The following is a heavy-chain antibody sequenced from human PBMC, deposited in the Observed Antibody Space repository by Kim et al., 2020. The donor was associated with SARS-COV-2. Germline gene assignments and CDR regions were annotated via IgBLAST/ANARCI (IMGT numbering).Heavy chain of an antibody. Sequence: GGSLRLSCAASGFTFSSYAMSWVRQAPGKGLEWVSAIGGSGGSTYYADSVKGRFTISRDNSKNTMYLQMNSLRAGDTAVYYCAKDWVMVYAIYFVYWFQGGLVSVSS. CDR3: AKDWVMVYAIYFVY. D-gene: IGHD2-8*01. J-gene: IGHJ4*02. CDR1: GFTFSSYA. V-gene: IGHV3-23*01. CDR2: IGGSGGST.